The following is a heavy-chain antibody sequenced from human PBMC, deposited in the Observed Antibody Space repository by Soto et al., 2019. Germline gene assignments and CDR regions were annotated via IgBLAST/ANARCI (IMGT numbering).Heavy chain of an antibody. Sequence: ASVKVSCKASGYTFTSYGISWVRQAPGQGLEWMGWISAYNGNTNYAQKLQGRVTMTTDTSTRTAYMELRSFRSDDTAVYYCARDLVGVPTQNAFDNWGQGTMVTVSS. CDR2: ISAYNGNT. V-gene: IGHV1-18*01. D-gene: IGHD1-26*01. CDR3: ARDLVGVPTQNAFDN. J-gene: IGHJ3*02. CDR1: GYTFTSYG.